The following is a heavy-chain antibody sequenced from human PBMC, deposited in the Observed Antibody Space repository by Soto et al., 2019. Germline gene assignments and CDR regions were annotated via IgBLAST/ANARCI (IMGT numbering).Heavy chain of an antibody. V-gene: IGHV4-59*12. Sequence: SETLSLTCTVSGGSISSYYWSWIRLPPGKGLEWIGYIYYSGSTNYNPSLKSRVTISVDTSKNQFSLKLSSVTAADTAVYYCARTDSSGPDFDYWGQGTLVTVSS. CDR1: GGSISSYY. D-gene: IGHD3-22*01. CDR3: ARTDSSGPDFDY. J-gene: IGHJ4*02. CDR2: IYYSGST.